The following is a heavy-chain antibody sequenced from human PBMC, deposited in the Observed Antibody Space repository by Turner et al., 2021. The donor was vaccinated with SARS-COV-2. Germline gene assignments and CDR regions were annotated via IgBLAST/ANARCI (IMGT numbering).Heavy chain of an antibody. CDR2: FTYSGST. V-gene: IGHV4-39*01. J-gene: IGHJ4*02. D-gene: IGHD3-22*01. CDR1: GVSSTSTNFF. CDR3: ARLYHHDTSGVDF. Sequence: PLQESGPGLAKPSETLSLSCTVSGVSSTSTNFFWGWFRQSPGQGLVGMGTFTYSGSTFYNPSFKGRVTMTADPSKRQFFLRLTTVTAADTAVYYCARLYHHDTSGVDFWGQGTQVTVSS.